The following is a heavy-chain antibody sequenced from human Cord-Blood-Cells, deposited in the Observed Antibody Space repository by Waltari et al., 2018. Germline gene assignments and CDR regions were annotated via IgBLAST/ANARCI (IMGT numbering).Heavy chain of an antibody. J-gene: IGHJ6*02. CDR2: ISGSGGRK. CDR3: AKGLRNCTGGVCSYPYYYYYGMDV. CDR1: GFTFSSYA. D-gene: IGHD2-8*02. Sequence: EVQLLESGGGLVQPGGSLRLSCAASGFTFSSYAMSWVRQAPGKGLEWVSAISGSGGRKYYADSVRGRFTISRDNSKNTRYLQMNSLSAEDTAVYYCAKGLRNCTGGVCSYPYYYYYGMDVWGQGTTVTVSS. V-gene: IGHV3-23*01.